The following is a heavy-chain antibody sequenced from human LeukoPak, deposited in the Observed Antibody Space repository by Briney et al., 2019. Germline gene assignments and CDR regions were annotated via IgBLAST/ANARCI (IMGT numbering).Heavy chain of an antibody. Sequence: GEFLKISCKGSGYSFTSYWIGWVRQMPGKGLEWMGIIYPGDSDTRYSPSFQGQVHISVDKSISTAYLQWSSLKASDTAIYYCAKIDRQYCSRSSCYALDYWGQGTQVTVSS. CDR3: AKIDRQYCSRSSCYALDY. D-gene: IGHD2-2*01. J-gene: IGHJ4*02. CDR1: GYSFTSYW. V-gene: IGHV5-51*01. CDR2: IYPGDSDT.